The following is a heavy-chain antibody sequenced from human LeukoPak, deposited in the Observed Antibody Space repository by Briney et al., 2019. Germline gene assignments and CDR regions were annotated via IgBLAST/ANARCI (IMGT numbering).Heavy chain of an antibody. J-gene: IGHJ6*04. CDR2: ISYTGTYI. CDR1: AFSLNAYN. CDR3: ANLLTNWGSMDV. V-gene: IGHV3-21*01. Sequence: GGSLRLSCAASAFSLNAYNMNWVRQAPGKGLEWVSSISYTGTYIYYADSVKGRFTISRDNAQNSLYLQMNSLRAEDTAVYYCANLLTNWGSMDVWGKGTTVTVSS. D-gene: IGHD7-27*01.